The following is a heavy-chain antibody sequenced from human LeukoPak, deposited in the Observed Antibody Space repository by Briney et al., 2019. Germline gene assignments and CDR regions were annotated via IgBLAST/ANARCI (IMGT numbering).Heavy chain of an antibody. CDR1: GYTFTSYA. D-gene: IGHD6-19*01. CDR3: VRDLSSGWYGSFPGY. V-gene: IGHV1-3*03. Sequence: ASVKVSCKASGYTFTSYAMHWVRQAPGQRLEWMGWINAGNGNTKYSQEFQGRVTITRDTSASTAYMELSSLRSEDMAVYYCVRDLSSGWYGSFPGYWGQGTLVTVSS. CDR2: INAGNGNT. J-gene: IGHJ4*02.